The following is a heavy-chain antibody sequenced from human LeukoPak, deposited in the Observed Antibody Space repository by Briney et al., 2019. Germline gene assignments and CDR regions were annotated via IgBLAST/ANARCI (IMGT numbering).Heavy chain of an antibody. CDR2: IYYSGST. J-gene: IGHJ3*02. CDR1: GGSISSYY. CDR3: AGRNDYGDYAGAFDI. Sequence: SETLSLTCTVSGGSISSYYWSWIRQPPGKGLEWIGYIYYSGSTNYNPSLKSRVTISVDTSKNQFSLKLSSVTAADAAVYYCAGRNDYGDYAGAFDIWGQGTMVTVSS. D-gene: IGHD4-17*01. V-gene: IGHV4-59*01.